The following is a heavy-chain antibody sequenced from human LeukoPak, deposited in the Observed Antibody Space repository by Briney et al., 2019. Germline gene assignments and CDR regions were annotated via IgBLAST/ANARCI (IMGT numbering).Heavy chain of an antibody. V-gene: IGHV4-4*07. CDR1: GGSISNHY. J-gene: IGHJ3*02. CDR3: ARDIYDSSGLDAFDI. Sequence: NPSETLSLTCTVSGGSISNHYWSWSRQPAGKELEWIGRIYNSGSTNYNPSLKSRVTMSVDTSKNQFSLKLSSVTAADTAVYYCARDIYDSSGLDAFDIWGQGTTVTVSS. D-gene: IGHD3-22*01. CDR2: IYNSGST.